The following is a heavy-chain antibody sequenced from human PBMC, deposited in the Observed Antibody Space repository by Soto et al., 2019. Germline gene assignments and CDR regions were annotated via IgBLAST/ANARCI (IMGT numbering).Heavy chain of an antibody. V-gene: IGHV4-61*01. Sequence: SETLSLTCTVSGVSVSSGSFYWAWIRQPPGKGLEWIGFGSYSGTTNYKPSLKSRVTISVDTSRSQISLKVSSLTAADTAVYYCARGATVTQYDYWGQGALVTVSS. CDR3: ARGATVTQYDY. CDR1: GVSVSSGSFY. CDR2: GSYSGTT. J-gene: IGHJ4*02. D-gene: IGHD4-17*01.